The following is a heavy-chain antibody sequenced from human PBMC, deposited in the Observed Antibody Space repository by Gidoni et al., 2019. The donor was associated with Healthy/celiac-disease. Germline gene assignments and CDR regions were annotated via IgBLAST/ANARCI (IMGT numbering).Heavy chain of an antibody. J-gene: IGHJ6*02. Sequence: EVQLLESGGGLVRPGGSLRLSCAASVFTFSSYAMSWVRQAPGKGLGGVSAISGSGGSTYYADSVKGRFTISRDNSKNTLYLQMNSLRAEDTAVYYCAKDGQQLVGGYYYYGMDVWGQGTTVTVSS. D-gene: IGHD6-13*01. V-gene: IGHV3-23*01. CDR3: AKDGQQLVGGYYYYGMDV. CDR1: VFTFSSYA. CDR2: ISGSGGST.